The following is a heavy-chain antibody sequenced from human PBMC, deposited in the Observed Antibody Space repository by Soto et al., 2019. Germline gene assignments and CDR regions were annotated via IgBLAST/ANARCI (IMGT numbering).Heavy chain of an antibody. CDR3: ARGGIVAVPTALSSYDDYTNYRFDS. J-gene: IGHJ4*02. D-gene: IGHD4-4*01. V-gene: IGHV1-69*01. CDR1: GGSFSDFA. Sequence: QVQLAQSGAEVRKPGSSVKVSCRASGGSFSDFAFSWVRQAPGQGLEWMGGIIPMFAATKYAQRFQGRVPITADASTRTVYLALNSLTSDDSAVYYCARGGIVAVPTALSSYDDYTNYRFDSWGQGTLVSVSS. CDR2: IIPMFAAT.